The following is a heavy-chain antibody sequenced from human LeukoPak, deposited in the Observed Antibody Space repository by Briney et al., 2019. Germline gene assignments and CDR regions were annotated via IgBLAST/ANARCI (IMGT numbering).Heavy chain of an antibody. V-gene: IGHV1-2*02. Sequence: ASVKVSCKASGYTFTGYYMHWVRQASGQGLEWMGWINPNSGGTNYAQKFQGRVTMTRDTSISTAYMELSRLRSDDTAVYYCARLDVVVVAATDYWGQGTLVTVSS. CDR3: ARLDVVVVAATDY. J-gene: IGHJ4*02. CDR2: INPNSGGT. D-gene: IGHD2-15*01. CDR1: GYTFTGYY.